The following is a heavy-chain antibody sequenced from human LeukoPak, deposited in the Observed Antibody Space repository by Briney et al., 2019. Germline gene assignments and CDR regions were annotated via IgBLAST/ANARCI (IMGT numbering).Heavy chain of an antibody. CDR3: AREPPESYYFDN. CDR1: GYTFSGFY. J-gene: IGHJ4*02. Sequence: ASVKVSCKASGYTFSGFYVHWVRQAPGQGLEWIGIIKVSGGSTEYAQKFQGRVTVTRDMSTSTVYMELNNLRSEDTAVYYCAREPPESYYFDNWGQGTLVTVSS. V-gene: IGHV1-46*01. CDR2: IKVSGGST.